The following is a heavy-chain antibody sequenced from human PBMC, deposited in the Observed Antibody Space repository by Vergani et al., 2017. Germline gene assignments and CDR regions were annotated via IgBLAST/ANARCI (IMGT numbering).Heavy chain of an antibody. CDR3: ASDRLAAYGDYARQSGAFDI. CDR1: GGSISSYY. CDR2: IYYSGST. Sequence: QVQLQESGPGLVKPSETLSLTCTVSGGSISSYYWSWIRQPPGKGLEWIGYIYYSGSTNYNPSLKRRVTISVDTSKNQFSLQLSSVTAADTAVYYCASDRLAAYGDYARQSGAFDIWGQGTMVTVSS. V-gene: IGHV4-59*01. D-gene: IGHD4-17*01. J-gene: IGHJ3*02.